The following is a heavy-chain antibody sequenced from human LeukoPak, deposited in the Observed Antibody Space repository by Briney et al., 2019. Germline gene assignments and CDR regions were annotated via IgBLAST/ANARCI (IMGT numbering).Heavy chain of an antibody. V-gene: IGHV4-59*01. J-gene: IGHJ6*03. Sequence: PSETLSLTCTVSGASISSYYWSWIRQPPGRGLEWIGYIYYSGSTNYNPSLKSRVTISVDTSKNQFSLKLSSVTAADTAVYFCARGRVSSSTWYSTYYYYFYMDVWGKGTTVTVSS. CDR2: IYYSGST. CDR1: GASISSYY. D-gene: IGHD6-13*01. CDR3: ARGRVSSSTWYSTYYYYFYMDV.